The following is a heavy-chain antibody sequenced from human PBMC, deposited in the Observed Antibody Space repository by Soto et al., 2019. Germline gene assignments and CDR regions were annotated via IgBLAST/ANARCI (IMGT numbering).Heavy chain of an antibody. CDR3: AAREYYYDSSGYPPFQH. D-gene: IGHD3-22*01. Sequence: SETLSLTCSVAGGSISSISYYWGWIRQPPGKGLEWIGSIYYSGSTYYNPSLKSRVTISVDTSKNQFSLKLSSVTAADTAVYYCAAREYYYDSSGYPPFQHWGQGTLVPVSS. V-gene: IGHV4-39*01. CDR1: GGSISSISYY. J-gene: IGHJ1*01. CDR2: IYYSGST.